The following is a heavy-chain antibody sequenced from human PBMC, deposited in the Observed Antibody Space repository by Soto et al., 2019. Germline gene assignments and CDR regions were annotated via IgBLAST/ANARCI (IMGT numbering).Heavy chain of an antibody. Sequence: QVQLVQSGAEVKKPGASVKVSCKASGYTFTSYAMHWVRQAPGQRLEWMGWINAGNGNTKYSQKFQGRVTITRDTSASTAYTELSSLRSEDTAVYYCARPIRAIGAFDIWGQGTMVTVSS. CDR3: ARPIRAIGAFDI. CDR1: GYTFTSYA. CDR2: INAGNGNT. J-gene: IGHJ3*02. D-gene: IGHD4-17*01. V-gene: IGHV1-3*01.